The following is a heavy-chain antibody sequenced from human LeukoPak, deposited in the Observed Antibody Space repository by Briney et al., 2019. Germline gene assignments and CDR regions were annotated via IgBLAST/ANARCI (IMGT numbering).Heavy chain of an antibody. V-gene: IGHV3-66*01. D-gene: IGHD6-19*01. CDR3: TRSSSGWYSDY. J-gene: IGHJ4*02. Sequence: PGGSLRLSCAASGFTVSSNFMSWVRQAPGKGLEWVSVIYSGGSTYYADSVKGRFTISRDNSKNTLYLQMNSLKTEDTAVYYCTRSSSGWYSDYWGQGTLVTVSS. CDR1: GFTVSSNF. CDR2: IYSGGST.